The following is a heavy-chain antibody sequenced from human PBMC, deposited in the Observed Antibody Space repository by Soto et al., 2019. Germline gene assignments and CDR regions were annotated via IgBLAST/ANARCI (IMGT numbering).Heavy chain of an antibody. V-gene: IGHV3-30*04. CDR3: ARDQKPGPPDFCDD. CDR1: GFSLSSYP. Sequence: QVQLVESGGGVVQPGRSLRLSCAASGFSLSSYPMHWVRQAPGKGPEWVAVISFDGTIQLYADSVKGRFTISRDTSTNTLFLQMNSLTTEDTAMYYCARDQKPGPPDFCDDWGQGTLVTVSS. J-gene: IGHJ4*02. D-gene: IGHD3-3*01. CDR2: ISFDGTIQ.